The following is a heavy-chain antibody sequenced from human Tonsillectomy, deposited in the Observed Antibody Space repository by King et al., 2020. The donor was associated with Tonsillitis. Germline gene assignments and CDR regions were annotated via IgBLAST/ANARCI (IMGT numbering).Heavy chain of an antibody. CDR1: GGSFSGYY. D-gene: IGHD6-6*01. CDR3: ASIAARQDRYYYYYMDV. CDR2: INHSGST. V-gene: IGHV4-34*01. Sequence: HVQLQQWGAGLLKPSETLSLTCAVYGGSFSGYYWSWIRQPPGKGLEWIGEINHSGSTNYNPSLKSRVTISVDTSKNQFSLKLSSVTAADTAVYYCASIAARQDRYYYYYMDVWGKGTTVTVSS. J-gene: IGHJ6*03.